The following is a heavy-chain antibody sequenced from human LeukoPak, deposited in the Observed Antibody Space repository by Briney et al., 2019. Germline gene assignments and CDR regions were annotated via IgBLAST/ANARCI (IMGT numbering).Heavy chain of an antibody. D-gene: IGHD4-17*01. CDR2: IYYKGNT. V-gene: IGHV4-39*07. CDR3: ASTVTPTRVDY. Sequence: PSETLSLTCTVSGGSISSRSYYWGWIRQPPGKGLEWIGSIYYKGNTYLNPSLKSRVTISVDTSKNQFSLKLSSVTAADTAVYYCASTVTPTRVDYWGQGTLVTVSS. CDR1: GGSISSRSYY. J-gene: IGHJ4*02.